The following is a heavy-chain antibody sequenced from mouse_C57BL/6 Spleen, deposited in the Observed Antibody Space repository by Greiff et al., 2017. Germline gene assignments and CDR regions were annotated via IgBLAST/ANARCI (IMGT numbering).Heavy chain of an antibody. CDR2: IYPGDGDT. V-gene: IGHV1-80*01. CDR1: GYAFSSYW. J-gene: IGHJ4*01. D-gene: IGHD1-1*01. CDR3: ACSLRFAMGY. Sequence: QVQLLQSGAELVKPGASVKLSCTASGYAFSSYWMNWVKQRPGKGLEWIGQIYPGDGDTNYNGKFKGKATLTADKSSSTAYMQLSSLTSEDSAVYFCACSLRFAMGYWGPGTSVTVSS.